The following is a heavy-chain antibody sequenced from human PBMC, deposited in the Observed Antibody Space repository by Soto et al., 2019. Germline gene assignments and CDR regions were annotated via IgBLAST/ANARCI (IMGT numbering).Heavy chain of an antibody. Sequence: QVQLVQSGPELKKPGSSVNVSCKASGGTFNTYAITWVRQAPGQGLEWMGRIIPMSGTADSAQKFQCRVTLSADKSTDTSYMELSRLRSEDTAVYYCARGDKQIGLMAASGGHVFYGMDVGGQGTTVIVYS. CDR3: ARGDKQIGLMAASGGHVFYGMDV. D-gene: IGHD2-8*01. J-gene: IGHJ6*02. CDR2: IIPMSGTA. V-gene: IGHV1-69*06. CDR1: GGTFNTYA.